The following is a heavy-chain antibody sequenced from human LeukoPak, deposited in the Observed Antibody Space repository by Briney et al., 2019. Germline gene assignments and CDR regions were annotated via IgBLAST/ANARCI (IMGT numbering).Heavy chain of an antibody. V-gene: IGHV3-30*18. CDR1: GFTFSSYA. CDR2: ISYDGSNK. Sequence: GGSLRLSCAASGFTFSSYAMSWVRQAPGKGLEWVAVISYDGSNKYYADSVKGRFTISRDNSKNTLYLQMNSLRAEDTAVYYCAKDDASSDAFDIWGQGTMVTVSS. D-gene: IGHD2-2*01. CDR3: AKDDASSDAFDI. J-gene: IGHJ3*02.